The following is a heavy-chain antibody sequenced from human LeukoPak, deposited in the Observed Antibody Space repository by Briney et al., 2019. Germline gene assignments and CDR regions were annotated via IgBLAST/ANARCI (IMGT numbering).Heavy chain of an antibody. Sequence: SETLSLTCTVSGGSISSYYWSWLRQPPGKGLEWIGYIYYSGRTNYNPSLKSRVTISVDTSKNKFSLKLSSVTAADTAVYYGAREGGRFGELLYAFDIWGQGTMVTVSS. CDR1: GGSISSYY. CDR2: IYYSGRT. J-gene: IGHJ3*02. CDR3: AREGGRFGELLYAFDI. V-gene: IGHV4-59*01. D-gene: IGHD3-10*01.